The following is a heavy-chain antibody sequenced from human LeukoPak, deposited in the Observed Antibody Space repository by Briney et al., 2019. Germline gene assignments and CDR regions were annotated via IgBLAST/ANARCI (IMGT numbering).Heavy chain of an antibody. CDR3: ARRFGSSNWSYYYYYMDV. J-gene: IGHJ6*03. V-gene: IGHV4-39*01. D-gene: IGHD6-13*01. CDR2: IYYSGST. CDR1: GGSISSSTYY. Sequence: PSETLSLTCTVSGGSISSSTYYWGWIRQPPGKGLEWIGSIYYSGSTYYNPSLKSRVTISVDTSKNQFSLKLSSVTAADTAVYYCARRFGSSNWSYYYYYMDVWGKGATVTVSS.